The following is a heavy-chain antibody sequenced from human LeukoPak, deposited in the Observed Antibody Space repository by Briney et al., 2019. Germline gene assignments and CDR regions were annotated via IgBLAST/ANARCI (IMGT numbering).Heavy chain of an antibody. D-gene: IGHD5-18*01. CDR3: ARGHSYGSFDY. CDR2: IYYSGST. Sequence: SETLSLTCTVSGGSISSYYWSWIRQPPGKGLEWIGYIYYSGSTNYNPSLKSRVTISVDTSKNQFSLKLSSVTAADTAVYYCARGHSYGSFDYWGQGNLVTVSS. J-gene: IGHJ4*02. V-gene: IGHV4-59*01. CDR1: GGSISSYY.